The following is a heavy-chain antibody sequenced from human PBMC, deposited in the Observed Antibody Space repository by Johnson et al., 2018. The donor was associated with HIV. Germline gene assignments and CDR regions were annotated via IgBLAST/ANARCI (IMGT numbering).Heavy chain of an antibody. CDR1: GVTVSNNY. CDR2: IYSGGST. J-gene: IGHJ3*02. D-gene: IGHD4-17*01. V-gene: IGHV3-66*01. Sequence: VQLVESGGGLVQRGGSLRLSCVASGVTVSNNYMIWVRQAPGKGLEWVSVIYSGGSTFYADSVKGRFTISRDSSQNTLYLQMNNLRAEDTAVYYCARDPLTLTTTLDAFDIWGQGTMVTVSS. CDR3: ARDPLTLTTTLDAFDI.